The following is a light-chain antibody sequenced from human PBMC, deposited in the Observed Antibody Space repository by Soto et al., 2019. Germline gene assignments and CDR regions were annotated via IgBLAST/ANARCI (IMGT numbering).Light chain of an antibody. CDR2: GAS. CDR3: HQYNNYPST. Sequence: DIQMTQSPSSLSASVGDRVTITCRASQGISNYLAWFQQKPGKAPKSLIYGASTLQSVVPSKFSGDESVTEFTLTISSLQADDVATYYCHQYNNYPSTFCQGKRL. CDR1: QGISNY. J-gene: IGKJ5*01. V-gene: IGKV1-16*02.